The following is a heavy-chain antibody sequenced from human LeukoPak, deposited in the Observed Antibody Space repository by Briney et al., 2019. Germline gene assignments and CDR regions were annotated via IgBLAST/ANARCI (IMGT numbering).Heavy chain of an antibody. V-gene: IGHV4-4*02. CDR3: ARGGNWVFDY. J-gene: IGHJ4*02. Sequence: PSETLSLTCAVSGGSMNSDNWWSWVRQPPGKGLEWIGEISRSGHTNFNPSLKSRITISIDKSENQFSLKLSSVTAADTAVYYCARGGNWVFDYWGPGALVTASS. CDR2: ISRSGHT. D-gene: IGHD1-1*01. CDR1: GGSMNSDNW.